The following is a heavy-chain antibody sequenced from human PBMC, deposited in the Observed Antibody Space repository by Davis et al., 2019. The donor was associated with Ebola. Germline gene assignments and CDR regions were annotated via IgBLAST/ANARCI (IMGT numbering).Heavy chain of an antibody. CDR3: ARMPLDYYYGMDV. V-gene: IGHV3-64D*06. Sequence: GGSLRLSCSVSGFMFSSYAMHWVRQAPGKGLQYVSGITNNGGSTYYADSVKGRFIISRDNSKNTLDLQMSSLRIEDTAVYYCARMPLDYYYGMDVWGKGTTVTVSS. CDR1: GFMFSSYA. J-gene: IGHJ6*04. D-gene: IGHD2-2*01. CDR2: ITNNGGST.